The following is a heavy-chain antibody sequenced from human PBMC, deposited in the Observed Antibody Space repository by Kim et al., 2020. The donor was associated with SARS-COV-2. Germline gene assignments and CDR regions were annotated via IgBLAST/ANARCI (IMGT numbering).Heavy chain of an antibody. D-gene: IGHD2-2*02. CDR3: ARLIRCSSTSCYNEGFDY. Sequence: KSRVTISVDTSKNQFSLKLSSVTAADTAVYYCARLIRCSSTSCYNEGFDYWGQGTLVTVSS. V-gene: IGHV4-39*01. J-gene: IGHJ4*02.